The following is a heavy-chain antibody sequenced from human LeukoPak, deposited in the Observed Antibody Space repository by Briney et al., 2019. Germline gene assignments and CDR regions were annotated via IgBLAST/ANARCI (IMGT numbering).Heavy chain of an antibody. V-gene: IGHV3-30*18. CDR1: GFTFSSYG. CDR3: AKDGSSWYGIIYYFDY. D-gene: IGHD6-13*01. J-gene: IGHJ4*02. CDR2: ISYDGSNK. Sequence: GRSLRLSCAASGFTFSSYGMHWVRQAPGKGLEWVAVISYDGSNKYYADSVKGRFTISRDNSKNTLYLQMNSLRAEDTAVYYCAKDGSSWYGIIYYFDYWGQGTLVTVSS.